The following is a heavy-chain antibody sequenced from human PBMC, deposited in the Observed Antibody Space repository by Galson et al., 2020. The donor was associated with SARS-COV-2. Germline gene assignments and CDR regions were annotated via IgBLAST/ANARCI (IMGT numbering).Heavy chain of an antibody. CDR1: GGSFSGYS. J-gene: IGHJ6*03. CDR3: ARGQRGVVPSTVLDLGPCDLYYYMDG. Sequence: SETLSLTCAVYGGSFSGYSWTWTRLPPGTGMDRIWAIHVGGNTNYSQSLRIRVPISVDISTTQFSLTLRSVTAEATALYYCARGQRGVVPSTVLDLGPCDLYYYMDGRARGTTVIVSS. V-gene: IGHV4-34*01. D-gene: IGHD3-16*01. CDR2: IHVGGNT.